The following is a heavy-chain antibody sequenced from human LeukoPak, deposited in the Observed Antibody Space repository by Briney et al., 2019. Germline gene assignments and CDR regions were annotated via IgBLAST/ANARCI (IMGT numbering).Heavy chain of an antibody. CDR3: ARDETPDTAMVYYLDY. Sequence: ASVKVSCKASGYTFTSYYMHWVRQAPGQGLEWMGIINPSGGSTSYAQKFQGRVTMTRDTSTSTVYMELSSLRSEDTAVYYCARDETPDTAMVYYLDYWGQGTLVTVSS. J-gene: IGHJ4*02. CDR1: GYTFTSYY. V-gene: IGHV1-46*01. D-gene: IGHD5-18*01. CDR2: INPSGGST.